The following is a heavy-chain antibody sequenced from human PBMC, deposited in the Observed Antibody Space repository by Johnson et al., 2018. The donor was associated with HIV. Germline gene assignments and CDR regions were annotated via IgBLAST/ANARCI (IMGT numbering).Heavy chain of an antibody. J-gene: IGHJ3*02. Sequence: QVQLVESGGGLVQPGGSLRLSCAASGFTFSSYAMHWVRQAPGKGLEWVAVISYDGSNKYYADSVKGRFTISRDNSKNTLYLQMNSLRAEDTALYYCARDSTVAHDAFDIWGQGTMGTVSS. V-gene: IGHV3-30*04. CDR3: ARDSTVAHDAFDI. CDR1: GFTFSSYA. CDR2: ISYDGSNK. D-gene: IGHD4-23*01.